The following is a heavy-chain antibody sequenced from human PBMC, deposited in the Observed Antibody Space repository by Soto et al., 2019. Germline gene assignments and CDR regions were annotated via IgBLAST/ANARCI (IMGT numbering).Heavy chain of an antibody. V-gene: IGHV2-5*01. J-gene: IGHJ3*02. CDR3: ARGLATLPVFAFDI. CDR2: VYWNDDK. Sequence: QITLKGSGPTLVKPTQTLTLTCTLSGIALSTSGVGLGWIRQTPGKALEWLELVYWNDDKHYSPSLKSRLTITKDTSKNQAILTMTNMDPVDTATYFCARGLATLPVFAFDIWGQGTVVTVSS. D-gene: IGHD1-1*01. CDR1: GIALSTSGVG.